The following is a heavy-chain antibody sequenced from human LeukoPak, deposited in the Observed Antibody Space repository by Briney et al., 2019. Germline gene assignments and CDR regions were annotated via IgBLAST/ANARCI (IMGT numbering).Heavy chain of an antibody. V-gene: IGHV3-30*18. CDR2: ISSDGSKN. CDR1: GFTYTNYA. Sequence: GGSLRLSCAASGFTYTNYAMHWVRQTPGKGLEWVALISSDGSKNIYADPVKGRFTVSRDNSKNTLYLQMNSLRAEDTAVYYCVKGLVQTTMSYSVDYWGQGALVTVSS. CDR3: VKGLVQTTMSYSVDY. J-gene: IGHJ4*02. D-gene: IGHD1-1*01.